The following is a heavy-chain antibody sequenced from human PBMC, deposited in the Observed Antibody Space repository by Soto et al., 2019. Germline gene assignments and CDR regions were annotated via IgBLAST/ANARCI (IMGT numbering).Heavy chain of an antibody. Sequence: ASEKVSCNASCYTFTRYGISWVRQAPGQGLEWMGWVSAYNGNTNYAQKLQGRVTMTTDTSTSTAYMELRSLRSGDTAVYDCATRIAAAGPTAGAFDIWRQGKMVTVPS. D-gene: IGHD6-13*01. V-gene: IGHV1-18*04. CDR1: CYTFTRYG. J-gene: IGHJ3*02. CDR2: VSAYNGNT. CDR3: ATRIAAAGPTAGAFDI.